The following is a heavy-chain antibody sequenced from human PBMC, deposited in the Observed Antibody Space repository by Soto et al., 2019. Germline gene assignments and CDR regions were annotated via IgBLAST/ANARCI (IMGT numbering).Heavy chain of an antibody. Sequence: VASVKVSCKASGYMFGRYAISWVRQAPGQGLEWMGWISGYDGDTRYSQKLQGRVTMTTDTSTSTAYMELRSLRSDDTAVYYCATSPLRFLEWSPGYYYYMDVWGKGTTVTVSS. V-gene: IGHV1-18*01. CDR1: GYMFGRYA. D-gene: IGHD3-3*01. CDR3: ATSPLRFLEWSPGYYYYMDV. J-gene: IGHJ6*03. CDR2: ISGYDGDT.